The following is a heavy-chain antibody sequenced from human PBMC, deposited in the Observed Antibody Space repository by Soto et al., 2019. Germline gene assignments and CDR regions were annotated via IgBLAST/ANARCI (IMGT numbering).Heavy chain of an antibody. V-gene: IGHV3-30*18. CDR3: AKDTYYRDSSGYYVFDY. CDR2: ISYDGSNK. Sequence: TGGPLRLSCAAAGFNFRSNGMHWVRQAPGKGLEWVAVISYDGSNKYYADSVKGRFTISRDNARNSLYLQMNNLRAEDTAVYYCAKDTYYRDSSGYYVFDYWGQGTLVTVSS. CDR1: GFNFRSNG. D-gene: IGHD3-22*01. J-gene: IGHJ4*02.